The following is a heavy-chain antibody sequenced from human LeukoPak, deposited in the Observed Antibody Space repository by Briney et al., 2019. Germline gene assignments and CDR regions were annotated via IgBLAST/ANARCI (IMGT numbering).Heavy chain of an antibody. Sequence: ASVKVSCKASGYTFTGYYMHWVRQAPGQGLEWMGWINPNSGGTNYAQKFQGRVTMTRDMSTSTAYMELSSLRSEDTAMYYCARCHHAYYYDGSGCNDAFDIWGQGTMVTVSS. J-gene: IGHJ3*02. CDR2: INPNSGGT. CDR3: ARCHHAYYYDGSGCNDAFDI. CDR1: GYTFTGYY. D-gene: IGHD3-22*01. V-gene: IGHV1-2*02.